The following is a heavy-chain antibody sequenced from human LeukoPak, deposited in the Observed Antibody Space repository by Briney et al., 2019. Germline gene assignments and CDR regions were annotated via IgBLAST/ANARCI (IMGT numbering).Heavy chain of an antibody. V-gene: IGHV3-48*01. D-gene: IGHD5-12*01. CDR1: GFTFDDYS. CDR3: ARGYGNYYFDN. J-gene: IGHJ4*02. CDR2: ISGSSSTI. Sequence: PGGSLRLSCAASGFTFDDYSINWVRQPPGKGLEWISYISGSSSTIYYADSVKGRFTVSRDNAKNSLYLQMNSLRAEDTALYYCARGYGNYYFDNWGQGVLVAVSS.